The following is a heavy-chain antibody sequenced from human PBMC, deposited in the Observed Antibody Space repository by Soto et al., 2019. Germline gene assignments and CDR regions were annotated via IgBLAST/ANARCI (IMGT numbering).Heavy chain of an antibody. CDR1: GFTFSNSA. Sequence: GSLRLSCAASGFTFSNSAMTWVRQAPGKGLECVSFISDSGGGTHYADSVKGRFTISRDNSKNTLYLLMNSLRAEDTAVYYCAKGRYSSGWYGDYWGQGTVVTVSS. CDR2: ISDSGGGT. D-gene: IGHD6-19*01. J-gene: IGHJ4*02. CDR3: AKGRYSSGWYGDY. V-gene: IGHV3-23*01.